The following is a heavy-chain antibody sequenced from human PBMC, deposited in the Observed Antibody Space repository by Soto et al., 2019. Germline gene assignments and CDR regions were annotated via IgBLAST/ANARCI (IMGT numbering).Heavy chain of an antibody. Sequence: VGSLRLSCAASGFTFSSYAMSWVRQAPGKGLEWVSAISGSGGSTYYADSVKGRFTISRDNSKNTLYLQMNSLRAEDTAVYYCAKEYSSSPGYNWFDPWGQGTLVTVSS. CDR1: GFTFSSYA. V-gene: IGHV3-23*01. D-gene: IGHD6-6*01. CDR3: AKEYSSSPGYNWFDP. J-gene: IGHJ5*02. CDR2: ISGSGGST.